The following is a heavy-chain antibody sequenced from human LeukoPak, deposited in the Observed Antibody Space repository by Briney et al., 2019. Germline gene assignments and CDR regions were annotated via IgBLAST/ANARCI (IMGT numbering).Heavy chain of an antibody. CDR1: GGSISSYY. Sequence: SETLSLTCTVSGGSISSYYWSWIRQPAGKGLEWIGRIYTSGSTNYNPSLKSRVTMSVDTSKNQFSLKLSSVTAADTAVYYCARDGIAAADNWFDPWGQGTLVTVSS. V-gene: IGHV4-4*07. CDR3: ARDGIAAADNWFDP. J-gene: IGHJ5*02. CDR2: IYTSGST. D-gene: IGHD6-13*01.